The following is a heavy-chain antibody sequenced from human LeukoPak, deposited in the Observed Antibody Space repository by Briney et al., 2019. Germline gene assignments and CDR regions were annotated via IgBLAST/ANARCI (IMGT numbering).Heavy chain of an antibody. CDR1: GFTFSSYW. CDR2: INSDGSST. V-gene: IGHV3-74*01. Sequence: QPGGSLRLSCAASGFTFSSYWMHWVRQAPGKGLVWVSRINSDGSSTSYADSVKGRFTISRGNAKNTLYLQMNSLRAEDTAVYYCAREAGYSSGWYPNWFDPWGQGTLVTVSS. J-gene: IGHJ5*02. D-gene: IGHD6-19*01. CDR3: AREAGYSSGWYPNWFDP.